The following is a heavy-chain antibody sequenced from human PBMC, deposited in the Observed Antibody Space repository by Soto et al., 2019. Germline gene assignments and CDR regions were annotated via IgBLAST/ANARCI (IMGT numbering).Heavy chain of an antibody. Sequence: SETLSLTCTVSGGSISSGGYYWSWVRQHPGKGLEWIGYIYYSGSTYYNPSLKSRVTISVDTSKNQFSLKLSSVTAADTAVYYCARDSLSGDYAYFDYWGQGTLVTVSS. J-gene: IGHJ4*02. CDR3: ARDSLSGDYAYFDY. V-gene: IGHV4-31*03. CDR1: GGSISSGGYY. CDR2: IYYSGST. D-gene: IGHD4-17*01.